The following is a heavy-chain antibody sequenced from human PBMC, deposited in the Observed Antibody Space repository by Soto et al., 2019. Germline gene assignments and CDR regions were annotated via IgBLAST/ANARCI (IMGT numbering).Heavy chain of an antibody. J-gene: IGHJ4*02. CDR1: GYTFTGYY. V-gene: IGHV1-2*04. CDR2: INPNSGGT. CDR3: AREKSLISRNFDY. Sequence: GASVKVSCKASGYTFTGYYIHWVRQAPGQGLEWMGWINPNSGGTNYAQKFQGWVTMTRDTSISTAYMELSRLRSDDTAVYYCAREKSLISRNFDYWGQGTLVTVS.